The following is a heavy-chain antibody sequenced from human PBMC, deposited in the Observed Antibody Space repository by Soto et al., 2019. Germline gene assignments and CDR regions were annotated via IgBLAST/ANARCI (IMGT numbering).Heavy chain of an antibody. CDR1: GYSFTSYW. J-gene: IGHJ4*02. CDR3: ARPGHYDILTGPDPPFDY. D-gene: IGHD3-9*01. CDR2: IDPSDSYT. V-gene: IGHV5-10-1*01. Sequence: GESLKISCKGSGYSFTSYWISWVRQMPGKGLEWMGRIDPSDSYTNYSPSFQGHVTISADKSISTAYLQWSSLKASDTAMYCCARPGHYDILTGPDPPFDYWGQGTLVTVSS.